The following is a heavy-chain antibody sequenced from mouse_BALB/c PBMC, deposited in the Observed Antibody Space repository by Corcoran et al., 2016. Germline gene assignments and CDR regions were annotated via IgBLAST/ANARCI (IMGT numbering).Heavy chain of an antibody. V-gene: IGHV14-3*02. CDR3: ARKDGWVWFAY. CDR2: IDPANGNT. D-gene: IGHD2-3*01. CDR1: GFNIKDTY. Sequence: EVQLQQSGAELVKPGASVKLSCTASGFNIKDTYMHWVKQRPEQGLEWIGRIDPANGNTKYDPKFQGKATITADTSSNTAYLQLSSLTSEDTAVYYCARKDGWVWFAYWGQGTLVTVPA. J-gene: IGHJ3*01.